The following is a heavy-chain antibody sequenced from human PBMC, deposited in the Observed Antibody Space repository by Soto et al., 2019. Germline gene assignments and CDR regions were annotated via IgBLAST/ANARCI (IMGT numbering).Heavy chain of an antibody. CDR2: IIPIFGTA. CDR3: ARDSTLRVCSGGSCYPPSDYYGMDV. V-gene: IGHV1-69*12. J-gene: IGHJ6*02. Sequence: QVQLVQSGAEVKKPGSSVKVSCKASGGTFSSYAISWVRQAPGQGLEWMGGIIPIFGTANYAQKFQGRVTITADESTSTAYRELSSLRSEDTAVYYCARDSTLRVCSGGSCYPPSDYYGMDVWGQGTTVTVSS. CDR1: GGTFSSYA. D-gene: IGHD2-15*01.